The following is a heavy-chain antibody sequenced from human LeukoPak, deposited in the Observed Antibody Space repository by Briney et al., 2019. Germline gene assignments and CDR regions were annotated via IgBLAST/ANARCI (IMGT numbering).Heavy chain of an antibody. CDR3: ERASNNVGGYVGHFDI. J-gene: IGHJ3*02. V-gene: IGHV3-48*01. CDR1: GFTFSDYG. CDR2: ISSSSTTI. Sequence: PGGSLRLSCTASGFTFSDYGMNCVRQAPGKALEWVSYISSSSTTIYYADSVKGRFTLSRDNSKKSLSLQMSSVRVEDTALYHCERASNNVGGYVGHFDIWGQGTMVTVSS. D-gene: IGHD5-12*01.